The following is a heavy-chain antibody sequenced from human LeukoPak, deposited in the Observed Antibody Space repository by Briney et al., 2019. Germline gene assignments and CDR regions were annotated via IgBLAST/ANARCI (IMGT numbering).Heavy chain of an antibody. D-gene: IGHD6-13*01. CDR2: ISYDGSNK. V-gene: IGHV3-30*04. CDR1: GFTFSSYA. J-gene: IGHJ4*02. Sequence: GGSLRLSCAASGFTFSSYAMHWVRQAPGKGLEWVAVISYDGSNKCYADSVKGRFTISRDNSKNTLFLQMNSLRAEDTAVYYCAKDLEGYWGQGTLVTVSS. CDR3: AKDLEGY.